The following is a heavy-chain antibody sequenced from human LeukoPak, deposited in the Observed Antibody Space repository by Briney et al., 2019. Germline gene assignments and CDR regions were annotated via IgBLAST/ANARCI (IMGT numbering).Heavy chain of an antibody. CDR3: ARDIVVVPAARFDY. V-gene: IGHV3-7*01. J-gene: IGHJ4*02. CDR2: IKQDGSEK. D-gene: IGHD2-2*01. Sequence: PGGSLRLSCAASGFTFSSYWMSWVRQAPGKGLEWVANIKQDGSEKYYVDSVKGRFTISRDNAKNSLYLQMNSLRAEDTAVYYCARDIVVVPAARFDYWGQGTLVTVSS. CDR1: GFTFSSYW.